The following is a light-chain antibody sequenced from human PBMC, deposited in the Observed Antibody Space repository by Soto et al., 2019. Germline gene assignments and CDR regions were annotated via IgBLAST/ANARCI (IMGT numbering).Light chain of an antibody. J-gene: IGKJ1*01. Sequence: EIVMTQSPATLSVSPGERATLSCRASQSVSSNLAWYQQKPGQAPRLLIYGASTRATGIPARFSGSGSGTAFTLTISSLQSEDFAVYYCQQYNTLPWTFGQGTKVEIK. CDR2: GAS. CDR3: QQYNTLPWT. CDR1: QSVSSN. V-gene: IGKV3-15*01.